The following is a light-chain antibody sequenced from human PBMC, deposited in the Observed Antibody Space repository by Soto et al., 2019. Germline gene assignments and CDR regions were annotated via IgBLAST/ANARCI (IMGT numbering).Light chain of an antibody. CDR3: QQYNNWWT. J-gene: IGKJ1*01. V-gene: IGKV3-15*01. CDR1: QSVSSN. Sequence: EIVMTQSPATLSVSPGERATLSCRASQSVSSNSAWYQQKPGQAPRLLIYGASTRATGIPARFSGSGSGTEFILTISSLQSEDFAVYYCQQYNNWWTFGQGTKVEIK. CDR2: GAS.